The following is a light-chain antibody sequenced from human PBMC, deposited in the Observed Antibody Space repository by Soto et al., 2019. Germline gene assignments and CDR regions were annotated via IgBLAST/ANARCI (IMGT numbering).Light chain of an antibody. CDR3: ISYAGSNLLYV. CDR1: SSDVGGYNY. V-gene: IGLV2-8*01. J-gene: IGLJ1*01. Sequence: QSALDEPRSANGSPARSATIPYTGTSSDVGGYNYVSWYQQHPGKAPKLMIYEVSKRPSGVPDRFSGSKSGNTASLTVSGLQAEDEADYYCISYAGSNLLYVFGTGNKVTVL. CDR2: EVS.